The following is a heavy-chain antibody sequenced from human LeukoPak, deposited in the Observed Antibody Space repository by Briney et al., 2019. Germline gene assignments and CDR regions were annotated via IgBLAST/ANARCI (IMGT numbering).Heavy chain of an antibody. V-gene: IGHV4-39*07. Sequence: SVTQSLTCAISGGSISGTPSYWGWVRQPPGKGLEWFGSIYYTGSTYYNPSLKSRLTISVDTSKNQCSLKLSSVTAADTAVYYCARASTIFGHFAYWGRGTLVTVSS. CDR3: ARASTIFGHFAY. CDR2: IYYTGST. CDR1: GGSISGTPSY. D-gene: IGHD3-3*01. J-gene: IGHJ4*02.